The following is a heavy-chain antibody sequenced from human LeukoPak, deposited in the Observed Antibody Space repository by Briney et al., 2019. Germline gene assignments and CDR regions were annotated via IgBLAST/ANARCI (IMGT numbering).Heavy chain of an antibody. V-gene: IGHV7-4-1*02. CDR1: GYTFTGYY. D-gene: IGHD4-11*01. CDR3: ARDLADYSKWGYYYYYYMDV. CDR2: INTNTGNP. Sequence: ASVKVSCKASGYTFTGYYMHWVRQAPGQGLEWMGWINTNTGNPTYAQGFTGRFVFSLDTSVSTAYLQISSLKAEDTAVYYCARDLADYSKWGYYYYYYMDVWGKGTTVTVSS. J-gene: IGHJ6*03.